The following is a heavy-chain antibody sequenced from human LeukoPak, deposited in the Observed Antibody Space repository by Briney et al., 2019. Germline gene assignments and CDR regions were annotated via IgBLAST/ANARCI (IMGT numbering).Heavy chain of an antibody. J-gene: IGHJ4*02. CDR3: AKDLIDYYDSSGSFDY. CDR2: ISGSGGGT. D-gene: IGHD3-22*01. Sequence: GGSLGLSCAGSEFTFSAYDMSWVRQAPGKGLEWVSGISGSGGGTYYADSVKGRFTISRDNSKNTLYLQMNSLRAEDTAVYYCAKDLIDYYDSSGSFDYWGQGTLVTVSS. V-gene: IGHV3-23*01. CDR1: EFTFSAYD.